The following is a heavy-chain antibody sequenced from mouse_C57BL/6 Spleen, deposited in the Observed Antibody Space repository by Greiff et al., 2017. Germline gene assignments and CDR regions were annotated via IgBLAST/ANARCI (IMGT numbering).Heavy chain of an antibody. CDR2: IYPGSGST. CDR1: GYTFTSYW. Sequence: VQLQQPGAELVKPGASVKMSCKASGYTFTSYWITWVKQRPGQGLEWIGDIYPGSGSTNYNEKFKSKATLTVDTSSSTAYMQLSSLTSEDSAVYYCERRRLREGVLAYWGQGTLVTVSA. CDR3: ERRRLREGVLAY. V-gene: IGHV1-55*01. D-gene: IGHD2-4*01. J-gene: IGHJ3*01.